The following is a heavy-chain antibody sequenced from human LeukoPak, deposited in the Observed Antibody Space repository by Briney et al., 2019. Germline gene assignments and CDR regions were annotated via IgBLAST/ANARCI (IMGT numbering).Heavy chain of an antibody. D-gene: IGHD2/OR15-2a*01. Sequence: GGSLRLSCTGSGFTFSNSVMGWVRQAPGKGLAWVSDIDGSGGGTFYADSVRGRFTISRDNSKNTLSLQMNSLRAEDTAVYFCAKRLLPTAGPYDYWGQGTLVTVSS. CDR1: GFTFSNSV. J-gene: IGHJ4*02. CDR3: AKRLLPTAGPYDY. CDR2: IDGSGGGT. V-gene: IGHV3-23*01.